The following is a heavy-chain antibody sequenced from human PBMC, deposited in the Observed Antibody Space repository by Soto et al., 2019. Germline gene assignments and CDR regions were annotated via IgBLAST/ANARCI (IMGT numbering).Heavy chain of an antibody. D-gene: IGHD3-9*01. Sequence: GGSLRLSCAASGFTFSSYGMHWVRQAPGKGLEWVAVISYDGSNKYYAGSVKGRFTISRDNSKNTLYLQMNSLRAEDTAVYHCAKGMSYYDILTGYPLDYWGQGTLVTVS. CDR2: ISYDGSNK. CDR3: AKGMSYYDILTGYPLDY. CDR1: GFTFSSYG. J-gene: IGHJ4*02. V-gene: IGHV3-30*18.